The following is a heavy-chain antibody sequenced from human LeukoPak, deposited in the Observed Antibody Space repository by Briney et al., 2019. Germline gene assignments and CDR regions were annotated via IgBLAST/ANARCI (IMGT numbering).Heavy chain of an antibody. CDR3: ARDSGYCDNINCHHFDY. CDR1: GFTFSTYE. J-gene: IGHJ4*02. Sequence: QPGGSLGLSCAASGFTFSTYEMNWVRQAPGKGLEWISYISDRGASIYYADSVKGRFTISRDNAKNSLYLQMNSLRGEDTAVYYCARDSGYCDNINCHHFDYWGQGTLVTVSS. D-gene: IGHD3-22*01. CDR2: ISDRGASI. V-gene: IGHV3-48*03.